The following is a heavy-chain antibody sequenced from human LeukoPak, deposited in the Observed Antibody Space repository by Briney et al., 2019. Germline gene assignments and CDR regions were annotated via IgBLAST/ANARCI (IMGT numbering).Heavy chain of an antibody. D-gene: IGHD3-3*01. Sequence: GGSLRLSCAASGFTFSSYWMHWVRQAPGRGLVWVSRINSDGSSTSYADSAKGRFTISRDNAKNTLYLQMNSLRAEDTAVYYCARVLGNFWSGYYIYFDYWGQGTLVTVSS. J-gene: IGHJ4*02. V-gene: IGHV3-74*01. CDR3: ARVLGNFWSGYYIYFDY. CDR1: GFTFSSYW. CDR2: INSDGSST.